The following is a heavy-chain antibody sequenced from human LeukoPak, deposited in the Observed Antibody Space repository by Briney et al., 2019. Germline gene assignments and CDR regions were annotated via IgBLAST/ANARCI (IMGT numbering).Heavy chain of an antibody. V-gene: IGHV1-8*01. CDR2: MNPNSGNT. J-gene: IGHJ4*02. CDR3: ARGPYYYDSSGRGGLGY. D-gene: IGHD3-22*01. CDR1: GYTFTSYD. Sequence: ASVKVSCKASGYTFTSYDINWVRQATGQGLEWMGWMNPNSGNTGYAQKFQGRVTMTRNTSISTAYMELSSLRSEDTAVYYCARGPYYYDSSGRGGLGYWGQGTLVTVSS.